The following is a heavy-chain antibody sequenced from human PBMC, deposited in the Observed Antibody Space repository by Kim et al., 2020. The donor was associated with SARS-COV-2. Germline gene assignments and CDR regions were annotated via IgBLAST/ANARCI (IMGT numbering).Heavy chain of an antibody. CDR1: GFTFSSYA. Sequence: GGSLRLSCAASGFTFSSYAMSWVRQAPGKGLEWVSGIFGSGGSTYYADSVKGRFTISRDNSKNTVYLQINSLRAEDTAVYYCAKELGAHDYWGQGTLVTVSS. CDR3: AKELGAHDY. V-gene: IGHV3-23*01. D-gene: IGHD1-26*01. J-gene: IGHJ4*02. CDR2: IFGSGGST.